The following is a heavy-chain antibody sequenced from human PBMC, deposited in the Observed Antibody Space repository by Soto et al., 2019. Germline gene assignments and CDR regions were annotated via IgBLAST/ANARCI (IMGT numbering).Heavy chain of an antibody. J-gene: IGHJ4*02. CDR3: ARHVSYYDYIWGSYRLYYFDY. D-gene: IGHD3-16*02. CDR2: IYYSGST. V-gene: IGHV4-39*01. Sequence: GWIRQPPGKGLEWIGSIYYSGSTYYNPSLKSRVTISVDTSKNQFSLKLSSVTAADTAVYYCARHVSYYDYIWGSYRLYYFDYWGQGTLVTVSS.